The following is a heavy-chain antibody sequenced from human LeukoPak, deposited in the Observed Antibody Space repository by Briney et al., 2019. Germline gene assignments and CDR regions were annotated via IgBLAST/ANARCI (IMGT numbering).Heavy chain of an antibody. Sequence: GASVKVSCKASGYIFTSYAMNWVRQAPGQGLEWMGGIIPIFGTANYAQKFQGRVTITADESTSTAYMELSSLRSEDTAVYYCARRAGAYSHPYDYWGQGTLVTVSS. CDR1: GYIFTSYA. D-gene: IGHD4/OR15-4a*01. CDR3: ARRAGAYSHPYDY. J-gene: IGHJ4*02. CDR2: IIPIFGTA. V-gene: IGHV1-69*13.